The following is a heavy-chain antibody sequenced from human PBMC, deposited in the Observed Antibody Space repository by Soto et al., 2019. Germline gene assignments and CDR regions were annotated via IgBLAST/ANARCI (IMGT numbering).Heavy chain of an antibody. CDR3: ARLGDYDSSGTFSY. Sequence: SETLSLTCAVYGGSFSGYYWSWIRQPPGKGLKWIGEINHSGSTNYNPSLKSRVTISVDTSKNQFSLKLSSVTAADTAVYYCARLGDYDSSGTFSYWGQGTLVTVSS. CDR1: GGSFSGYY. CDR2: INHSGST. D-gene: IGHD3-22*01. J-gene: IGHJ4*02. V-gene: IGHV4-34*01.